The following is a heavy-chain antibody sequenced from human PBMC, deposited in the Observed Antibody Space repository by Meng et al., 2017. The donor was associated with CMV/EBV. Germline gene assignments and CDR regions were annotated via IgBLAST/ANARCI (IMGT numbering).Heavy chain of an antibody. CDR2: IYSGGST. CDR1: GFTVSSNY. J-gene: IGHJ3*02. Sequence: GESLKLPWAASGFTVSSNYMTWARQAPGKGLEWVSVIYSGGSTYYADSVKGRFTISRDNSKNTMYLQMNSLRAEDTAVYYCASFDYGGHPDAFDIWGQGTMVTVSS. D-gene: IGHD4/OR15-4a*01. V-gene: IGHV3-53*01. CDR3: ASFDYGGHPDAFDI.